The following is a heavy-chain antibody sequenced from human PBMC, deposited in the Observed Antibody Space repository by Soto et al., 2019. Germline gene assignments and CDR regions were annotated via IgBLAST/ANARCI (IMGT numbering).Heavy chain of an antibody. CDR1: GGTFSSYA. V-gene: IGHV1-69*06. D-gene: IGHD3-3*01. Sequence: QVQLVQSGAEVKKPGSSVKVSCKASGGTFSSYAISWVRQAPGQGLEWMGGIIPIFGTANYAQRFQGRVTITADKSTSTAYMELSSLRSEDTAVYYCAREGRDYDFWSGNDAFDIWGQGTMVTVSS. CDR3: AREGRDYDFWSGNDAFDI. J-gene: IGHJ3*02. CDR2: IIPIFGTA.